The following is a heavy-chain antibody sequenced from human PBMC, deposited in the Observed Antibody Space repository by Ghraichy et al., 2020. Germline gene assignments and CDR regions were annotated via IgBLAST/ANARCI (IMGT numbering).Heavy chain of an antibody. D-gene: IGHD3-22*01. Sequence: ALRLSCAASGVTFSSHAMSWVRQAPGKGLEWVSAISGGGGSTYYADSVKGRFTISRDNSKNTLYLQMNSLRAEDTAVYYCAKGPLGYYDTSGYYNYWGQGNLVTVAS. CDR1: GVTFSSHA. V-gene: IGHV3-23*01. J-gene: IGHJ4*02. CDR2: ISGGGGST. CDR3: AKGPLGYYDTSGYYNY.